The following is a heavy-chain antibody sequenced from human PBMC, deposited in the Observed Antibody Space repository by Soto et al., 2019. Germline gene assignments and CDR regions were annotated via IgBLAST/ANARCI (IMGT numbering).Heavy chain of an antibody. D-gene: IGHD3-9*01. Sequence: ASVKVSCKASGYTFTSYYMHWVRQAPGQGLEWMGKINTSGGSTSYAQKFQGRVTMTRDTSTSTVYMELSSLRSEDTAVFYCVREFYDILTGYPPLDAFDIWGQGTMVTVSS. CDR1: GYTFTSYY. CDR2: INTSGGST. J-gene: IGHJ3*02. V-gene: IGHV1-46*03. CDR3: VREFYDILTGYPPLDAFDI.